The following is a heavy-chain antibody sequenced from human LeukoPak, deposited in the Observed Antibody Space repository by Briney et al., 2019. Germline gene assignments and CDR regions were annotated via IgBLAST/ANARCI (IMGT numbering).Heavy chain of an antibody. Sequence: GGSLRLSCAASEFTFSSYALSWVRQAPGKGLEWVSAISGSGGSTYYVDSVKGRFTISRDNSKNTLYLQMNSLRAEDTAVYYCAKDRSFMAGGPYFDYWGQGTLVTVSS. D-gene: IGHD3-16*02. CDR3: AKDRSFMAGGPYFDY. V-gene: IGHV3-23*01. J-gene: IGHJ4*02. CDR2: ISGSGGST. CDR1: EFTFSSYA.